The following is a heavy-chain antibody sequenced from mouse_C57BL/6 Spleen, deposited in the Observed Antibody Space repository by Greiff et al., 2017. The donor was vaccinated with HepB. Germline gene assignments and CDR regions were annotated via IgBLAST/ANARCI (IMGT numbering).Heavy chain of an antibody. J-gene: IGHJ4*01. CDR2: IDPENGDT. D-gene: IGHD1-1*01. Sequence: VQLKQSGAELVRPGASVKLSCTASGFNIKDDYMHWVKQRPEQGLEWIGWIDPENGDTEYASKFQGKATITADTSSNTAYLQLSSLTSEDTAVYYCTTWTTVVSAMDYWGQGTSVTVSS. CDR3: TTWTTVVSAMDY. CDR1: GFNIKDDY. V-gene: IGHV14-4*01.